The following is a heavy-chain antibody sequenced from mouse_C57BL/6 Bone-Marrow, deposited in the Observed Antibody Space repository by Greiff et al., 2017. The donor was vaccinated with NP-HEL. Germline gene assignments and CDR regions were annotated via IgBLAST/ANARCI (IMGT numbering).Heavy chain of an antibody. CDR3: ARLRYYDGSSNGFAD. CDR2: ISSGGSYT. Sequence: EVQRVESGGDLVKPGGSLKLSCAASGFTFSSYGMSWVRQTPDKRLEWVATISSGGSYTYYPDSVKGRFTISRDNAKNTLYLQMRSLKSEDTAMYYWARLRYYDGSSNGFADWGQGTLVTVAA. J-gene: IGHJ3*01. CDR1: GFTFSSYG. V-gene: IGHV5-6*01. D-gene: IGHD1-1*01.